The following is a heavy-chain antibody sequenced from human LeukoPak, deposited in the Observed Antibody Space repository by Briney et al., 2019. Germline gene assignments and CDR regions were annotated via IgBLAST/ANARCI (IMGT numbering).Heavy chain of an antibody. CDR3: TRDLFRFDY. D-gene: IGHD3-10*01. CDR2: ISAYNGDT. CDR1: GYTFTSYG. V-gene: IGHV1-18*01. Sequence: ASVKVSCKASGYTFTSYGISWVRQAPGQGLEWMGWISAYNGDTNYTQKLQGRVTMTTDTSTTTAYMELRSLRSDDTAVYYCTRDLFRFDYWGQGTLVTVSS. J-gene: IGHJ4*02.